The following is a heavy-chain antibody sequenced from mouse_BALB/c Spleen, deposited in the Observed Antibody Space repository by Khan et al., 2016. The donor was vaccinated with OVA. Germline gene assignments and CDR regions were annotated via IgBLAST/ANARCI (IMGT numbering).Heavy chain of an antibody. CDR2: INPYNGFT. J-gene: IGHJ3*01. CDR3: ARGNYCGSNSWFAY. D-gene: IGHD1-1*01. V-gene: IGHV1-18*01. Sequence: EVQLQQSGPELVKPGASMKISCKASGYSFTDYTMNWVKQSHGKNLEWIGLINPYNGFTSYNQKFKGKATLTVDKSSSTAYMELLSLTSEDSSVYYGARGNYCGSNSWFAYWGQGTLVTVSA. CDR1: GYSFTDYT.